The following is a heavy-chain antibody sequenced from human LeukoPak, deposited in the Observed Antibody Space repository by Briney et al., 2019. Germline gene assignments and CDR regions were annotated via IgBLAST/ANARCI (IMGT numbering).Heavy chain of an antibody. CDR1: GFTFSSYS. CDR2: ISSTSSTI. D-gene: IGHD6-19*01. Sequence: PGGSLRLSCAASGFTFSSYSMNWVRQAPGKGLEWVSYISSTSSTIYYADSVKGRFTISRDNAKNSLYLQMNSLRAEDTALYYCAKVAFQGSSGWYFDYWGQGTLVTVSS. CDR3: AKVAFQGSSGWYFDY. V-gene: IGHV3-48*01. J-gene: IGHJ4*02.